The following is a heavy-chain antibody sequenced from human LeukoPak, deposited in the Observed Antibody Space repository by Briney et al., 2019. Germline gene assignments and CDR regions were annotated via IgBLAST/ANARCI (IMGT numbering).Heavy chain of an antibody. V-gene: IGHV1-18*04. D-gene: IGHD1-1*01. CDR2: MSAHNGNT. CDR3: ARFRIAVTGIPDY. CDR1: GYAFNTFG. J-gene: IGHJ4*02. Sequence: GASVRVSCKASGYAFNTFGISWLRQAPGQGLEWMGWMSAHNGNTYYAQKFEDSITMTTDTSTSTSYMELRSLRSDDTATYYCARFRIAVTGIPDYWGQGTLVTVS.